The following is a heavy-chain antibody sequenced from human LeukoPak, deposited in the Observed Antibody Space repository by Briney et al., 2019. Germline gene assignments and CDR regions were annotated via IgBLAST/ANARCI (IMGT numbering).Heavy chain of an antibody. D-gene: IGHD3-3*01. J-gene: IGHJ4*02. V-gene: IGHV1-2*02. CDR2: INPNSGGT. CDR3: ARMDDNYDFWSGYFDSYFDY. CDR1: GYSFSEYY. Sequence: ASVKVSCKASGYSFSEYYVHWVRQAPGQGLEWMGWINPNSGGTNYAQKFQGRVTMTRDTSISTAYMELSRLRSDDTAVYYCARMDDNYDFWSGYFDSYFDYWGQGTLVTVSS.